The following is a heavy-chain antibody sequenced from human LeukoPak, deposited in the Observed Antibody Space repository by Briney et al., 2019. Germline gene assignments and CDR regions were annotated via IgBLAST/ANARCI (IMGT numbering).Heavy chain of an antibody. V-gene: IGHV1-46*01. CDR1: GSTFTSYY. Sequence: ASVKVSCTASGSTFTSYYMHWVRQAPGQGLEWMGVINPSGGSTSYAQKFQGRVTMTRDTSTSTVYMELSSLRSEDTAVYYCARGAVYSGYYYVRPNNWFDPWGQGTLVTVSS. CDR2: INPSGGST. J-gene: IGHJ5*02. D-gene: IGHD3-22*01. CDR3: ARGAVYSGYYYVRPNNWFDP.